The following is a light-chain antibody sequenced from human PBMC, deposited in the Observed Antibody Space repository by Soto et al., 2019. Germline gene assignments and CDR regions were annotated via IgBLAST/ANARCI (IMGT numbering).Light chain of an antibody. CDR1: QTISSW. J-gene: IGKJ1*01. CDR2: KAS. Sequence: DIQMTQSPSTLSGSVGDRVTITCRASQTISSWLARYQQKPGKAPKLVIYKASTLKSGVPSRFSGSGSGTEFTLTISSLQPDDFATYYCQHYNSYSEAFGQGTKVDIK. CDR3: QHYNSYSEA. V-gene: IGKV1-5*03.